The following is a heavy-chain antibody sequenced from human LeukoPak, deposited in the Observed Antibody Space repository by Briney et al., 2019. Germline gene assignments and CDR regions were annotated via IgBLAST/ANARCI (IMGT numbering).Heavy chain of an antibody. CDR3: AREYSSSTPRNYYYYMDV. D-gene: IGHD6-6*01. CDR2: IYSGGST. CDR1: GFTVSSNY. Sequence: GGSLRLSCAASGFTVSSNYMSWVRQAPGKGLEWVSVIYSGGSTYYADSVKGRFTISRDNSKNTLYLQMNSLRAEDTAVYYCAREYSSSTPRNYYYYMDVWGKGTTVTVSS. V-gene: IGHV3-53*01. J-gene: IGHJ6*03.